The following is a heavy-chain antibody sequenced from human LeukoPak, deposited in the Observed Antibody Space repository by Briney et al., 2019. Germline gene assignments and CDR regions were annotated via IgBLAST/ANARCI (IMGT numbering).Heavy chain of an antibody. CDR2: ISAYNGNT. D-gene: IGHD6-19*01. J-gene: IGHJ4*02. CDR3: AIPRRYSSGWYLDY. CDR1: GYTFTNYA. Sequence: ASVKVSCKASGYTFTNYAISWVRQAPGQGLEWVGWISAYNGNTNYAQKLQGRVTMTTDTSTSTAYMDLRSLRSDDTAVYYCAIPRRYSSGWYLDYWGQGTLVTVSS. V-gene: IGHV1-18*01.